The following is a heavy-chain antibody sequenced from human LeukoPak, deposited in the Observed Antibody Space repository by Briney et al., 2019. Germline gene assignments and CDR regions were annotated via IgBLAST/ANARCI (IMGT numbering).Heavy chain of an antibody. V-gene: IGHV4-39*01. CDR1: GVSISSSTYY. CDR2: IYYSGYT. Sequence: SETLSLTCTVSGVSISSSTYYWGWIRQLPGKGLEWIGSIYYSGYTYHNPSLESRVTMSVDTSKNQFSLKLTSVTAADTAVYYCATSGPGYYYGMDVWGQGTTVTVSS. CDR3: ATSGPGYYYGMDV. J-gene: IGHJ6*02. D-gene: IGHD2-15*01.